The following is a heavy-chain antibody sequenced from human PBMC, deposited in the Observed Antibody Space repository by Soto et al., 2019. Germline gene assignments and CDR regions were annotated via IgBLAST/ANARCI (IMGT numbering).Heavy chain of an antibody. D-gene: IGHD2-15*01. Sequence: ASVKVSCKASGYTFTSYAMHWVRQAPGQRLEWMGWINAGNGNTKYSQKFQGRVTMTEDTSTDTAYMELSSLRSEDTAVYYCATVVVGAARGFYFDYWGQGTLVTVSS. CDR3: ATVVVGAARGFYFDY. CDR2: INAGNGNT. J-gene: IGHJ4*02. V-gene: IGHV1-3*01. CDR1: GYTFTSYA.